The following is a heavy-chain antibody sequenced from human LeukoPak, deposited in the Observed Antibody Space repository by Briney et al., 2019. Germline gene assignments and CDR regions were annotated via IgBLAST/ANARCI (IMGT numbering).Heavy chain of an antibody. V-gene: IGHV4-34*01. CDR2: INHSGST. J-gene: IGHJ4*02. D-gene: IGHD3-22*01. CDR1: GGSFSGYY. Sequence: SETLSLTCAVYGGSFSGYYWSWIRQPPGKGLEWIGEINHSGSTNYNPSLKSRVTTSVDTSKNQFSLKLSSVTAADTAVYYCARGHYYDSSGYLYYFDYWGQGTLVTVSS. CDR3: ARGHYYDSSGYLYYFDY.